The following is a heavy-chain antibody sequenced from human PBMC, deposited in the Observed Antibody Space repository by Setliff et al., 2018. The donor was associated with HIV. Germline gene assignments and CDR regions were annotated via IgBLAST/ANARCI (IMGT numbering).Heavy chain of an antibody. CDR2: LYFGDSDP. J-gene: IGHJ4*02. D-gene: IGHD2-15*01. Sequence: PGESLKISCKGSGSSFSTYWVGWVRQMPGKGLEWLGILYFGDSDPKYNPSFEGQVTISADKSIKTAFLQWRSLKTSDTAIYYCARGRGGYFGGGRYYNLPYFDSWGQGTLVTSPQ. CDR1: GSSFSTYW. V-gene: IGHV5-51*01. CDR3: ARGRGGYFGGGRYYNLPYFDS.